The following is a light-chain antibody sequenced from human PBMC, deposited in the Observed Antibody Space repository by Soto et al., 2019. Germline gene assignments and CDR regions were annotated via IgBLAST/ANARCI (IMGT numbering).Light chain of an antibody. V-gene: IGKV1-5*03. J-gene: IGKJ1*01. CDR2: KAS. CDR1: QSISSW. Sequence: DIQMTQSPSTLSASVGDRVTITCRASQSISSWLAWYQQKSGKAPKVLIYKASTLESGVPSRFSGSGSGTEFTLTISSLQPDDIAPYYRQHYNSYPWSFGQGTKVEIK. CDR3: QHYNSYPWS.